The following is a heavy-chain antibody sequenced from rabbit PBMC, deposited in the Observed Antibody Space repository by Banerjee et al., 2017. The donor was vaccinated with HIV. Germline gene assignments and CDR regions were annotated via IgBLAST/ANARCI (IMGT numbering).Heavy chain of an antibody. CDR3: ASYYSDGYAGDAYATGGYYFNL. CDR2: IYGGSGST. J-gene: IGHJ4*01. V-gene: IGHV1S7*01. CDR1: GFDFSSYY. Sequence: QQLEESGGGLVQPGGSLTLSCKASGFDFSSYYMSWVRQAPGKGLEWIGIIYGGSGSTDYASWVNGRFTISSDNAQNTVDLQMNSLTAADTATYFCASYYSDGYAGDAYATGGYYFNLWGPGTLVTDS. D-gene: IGHD6-1*01.